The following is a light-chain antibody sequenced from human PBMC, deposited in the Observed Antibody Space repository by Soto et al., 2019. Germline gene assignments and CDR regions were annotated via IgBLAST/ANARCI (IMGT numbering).Light chain of an antibody. J-gene: IGLJ2*01. CDR3: RSYTTSGSLV. CDR2: DVS. CDR1: SSDVGGYNY. Sequence: QSALTQPASVSGSPGQSITISCTGTSSDVGGYNYVSWYQQHPGKAPELMIYDVSNRPSGVSNLFSGSKSGNPASLTISGLQAEDEADYYCRSYTTSGSLVFGGGTKLAVL. V-gene: IGLV2-14*01.